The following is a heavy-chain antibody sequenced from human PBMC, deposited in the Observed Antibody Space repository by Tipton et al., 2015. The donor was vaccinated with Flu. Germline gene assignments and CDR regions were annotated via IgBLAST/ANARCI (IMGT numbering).Heavy chain of an antibody. CDR2: VFYTGST. CDR1: GGPISSYY. Sequence: LRLSCSVSGGPISSYYWSWIRQPPGKGLEWIGYVFYTGSTDYNPSLKSRVTISVDTSKNQFSLELISVTAADTAVYYCARIQGGYYGSESYDTWGQGMLVTVSS. J-gene: IGHJ5*02. V-gene: IGHV4-59*01. D-gene: IGHD3-10*01. CDR3: ARIQGGYYGSESYDT.